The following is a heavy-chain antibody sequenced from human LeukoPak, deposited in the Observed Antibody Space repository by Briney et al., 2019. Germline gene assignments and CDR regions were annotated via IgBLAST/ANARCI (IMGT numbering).Heavy chain of an antibody. D-gene: IGHD6-19*01. Sequence: GGSLRLSCAASGFTFSSYGMSWVRQAPGKGLEWVSAISGSGGSTYYADSVKGRFTISRDNSKNTLYLQMNSLRAEDTAVYYCAKEGPGIAVTPTNWFDPWGQGTLVTVSS. CDR1: GFTFSSYG. V-gene: IGHV3-23*01. J-gene: IGHJ5*02. CDR2: ISGSGGST. CDR3: AKEGPGIAVTPTNWFDP.